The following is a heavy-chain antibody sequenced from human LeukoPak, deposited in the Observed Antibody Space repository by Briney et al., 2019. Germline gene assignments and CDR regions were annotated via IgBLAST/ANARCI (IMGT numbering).Heavy chain of an antibody. CDR1: GFTFSSYG. Sequence: PGRSLRLSCVASGFTFSSYGMHWVRQAQGKGLEWVAVISYDGSNKHYVDSVKGRFTISRDNSKNTVHLQMNSLRVEDTAVYYCAATKTFDYWGQGTLVTVSS. CDR3: AATKTFDY. CDR2: ISYDGSNK. J-gene: IGHJ4*02. D-gene: IGHD1-26*01. V-gene: IGHV3-30*03.